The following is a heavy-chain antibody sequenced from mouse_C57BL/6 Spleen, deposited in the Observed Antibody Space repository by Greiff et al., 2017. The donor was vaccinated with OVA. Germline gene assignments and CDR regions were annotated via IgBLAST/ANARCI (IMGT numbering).Heavy chain of an antibody. V-gene: IGHV5-16*01. CDR2: INYDGSST. CDR1: GFTFSDYY. D-gene: IGHD2-4*01. Sequence: EVQLVESEGGLVQPGSSMKLSCTASGFTFSDYYMAWVRQVPEKGLEWVANINYDGSSTYYLDSLKSRFIISRDNAKNILYLQMSSLKSEDTATYYCARYDYDEAMDYWGQGTSVTVSS. J-gene: IGHJ4*01. CDR3: ARYDYDEAMDY.